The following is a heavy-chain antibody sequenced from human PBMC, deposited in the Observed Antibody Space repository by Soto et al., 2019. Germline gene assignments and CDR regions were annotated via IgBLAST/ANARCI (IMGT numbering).Heavy chain of an antibody. CDR1: GFTFSSYG. Sequence: GGSLRLSCAASGFTFSSYGMHWVRQAPGKGLEWVAVIWYDGSNKYYADYVKGRFTISRDNSKNTLYLQMNSLRAEDTAVYYCARGEDCSGGSCYRPYYYGMDVWGQGTTVTVSS. V-gene: IGHV3-33*01. J-gene: IGHJ6*02. CDR3: ARGEDCSGGSCYRPYYYGMDV. D-gene: IGHD2-15*01. CDR2: IWYDGSNK.